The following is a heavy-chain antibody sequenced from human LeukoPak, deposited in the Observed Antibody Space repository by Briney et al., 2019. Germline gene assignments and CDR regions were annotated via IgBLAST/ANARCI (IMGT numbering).Heavy chain of an antibody. V-gene: IGHV4-34*01. Sequence: SETLSLTCAVYGGSFSGYYWSWIRQPPGKGLEWIGEINHSGSTNYNPSLKSRVTISVDTSKNQFSLKLSSVTAADTAVYYCARGVLVHDYVWGSYRFWYRWFDPWGQGTLVTVSS. CDR3: ARGVLVHDYVWGSYRFWYRWFDP. D-gene: IGHD3-16*02. CDR2: INHSGST. J-gene: IGHJ5*02. CDR1: GGSFSGYY.